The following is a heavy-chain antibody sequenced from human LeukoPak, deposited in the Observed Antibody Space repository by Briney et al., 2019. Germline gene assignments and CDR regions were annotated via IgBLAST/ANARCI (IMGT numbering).Heavy chain of an antibody. D-gene: IGHD3-10*01. Sequence: GASVKVSCKASGYTFTSYAVNWVRQALGQGLEWMGWINTNTGNPTYAQGFTGRFVFSLDTSVSTAYLQISSLKAEDTAVYYCARIMVRGVIISPPGYWGQGTLVTVSS. J-gene: IGHJ4*02. CDR3: ARIMVRGVIISPPGY. CDR2: INTNTGNP. V-gene: IGHV7-4-1*02. CDR1: GYTFTSYA.